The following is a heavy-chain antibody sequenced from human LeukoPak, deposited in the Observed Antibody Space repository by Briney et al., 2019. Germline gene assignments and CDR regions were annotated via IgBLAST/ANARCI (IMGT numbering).Heavy chain of an antibody. V-gene: IGHV3-11*01. Sequence: GGSLRLSCAASGFTFSDYYMSWIRQAPGKGLEWVSYISSSGSTIYYADPVKGRFTISRDNAKNSLYLQMNSLRAEDTAVYYCARSFFDWLLSVEYLVDYWGQGTLVTVSS. D-gene: IGHD3-9*01. CDR3: ARSFFDWLLSVEYLVDY. CDR2: ISSSGSTI. CDR1: GFTFSDYY. J-gene: IGHJ4*02.